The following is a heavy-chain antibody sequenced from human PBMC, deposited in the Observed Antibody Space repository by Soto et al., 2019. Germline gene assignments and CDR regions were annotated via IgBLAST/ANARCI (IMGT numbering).Heavy chain of an antibody. J-gene: IGHJ4*02. CDR2: ISYDGSNK. D-gene: IGHD1-26*01. CDR3: AKDPILGIVGATPPYFDY. Sequence: QVQLVESGGGVVQPGRSLRLSCAASGFTFSSYGMHWVRQAPGKGLEWVAVISYDGSNKYYADSVKGRFTISRDNSKNTLYLQRNSLRAEDTAVYYCAKDPILGIVGATPPYFDYWGQGTLVTVSS. CDR1: GFTFSSYG. V-gene: IGHV3-30*18.